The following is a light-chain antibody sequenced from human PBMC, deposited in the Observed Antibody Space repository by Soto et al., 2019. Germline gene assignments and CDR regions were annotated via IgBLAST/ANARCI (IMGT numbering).Light chain of an antibody. CDR1: SSNIATNY. V-gene: IGLV1-47*02. J-gene: IGLJ3*02. Sequence: QSVLTQPPSVSGTPGQGVTISCSGGSSNIATNYVYWYQLLPGTAPNLVIFSNTIRPPRVPDRFSGSKSGASASLVISGLRSEDEADYFRASWDDTLFGWVFGGGTKVTVL. CDR3: ASWDDTLFGWV. CDR2: SNT.